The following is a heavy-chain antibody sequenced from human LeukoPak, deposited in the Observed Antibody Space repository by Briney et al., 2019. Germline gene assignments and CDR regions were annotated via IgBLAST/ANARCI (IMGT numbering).Heavy chain of an antibody. CDR1: GFTFSSYG. CDR2: ISYDGSNK. V-gene: IGHV3-30*18. D-gene: IGHD2-15*01. J-gene: IGHJ6*02. CDR3: AKLGGSSPVDYYYYGMDV. Sequence: PGGSLRLSCAASGFTFSSYGMPWVRQAPGKGLEWVAVISYDGSNKYYADSVKGRFTISRDNSKNTLYLQMNSLRAEDTAVYYCAKLGGSSPVDYYYYGMDVWGQGTTVTVSS.